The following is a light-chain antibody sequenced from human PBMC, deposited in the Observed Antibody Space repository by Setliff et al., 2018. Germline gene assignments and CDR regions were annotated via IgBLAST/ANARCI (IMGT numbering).Light chain of an antibody. Sequence: QSVLTQPASVSGSPGQSITISCSGTSSDVGGYSLVSWYQQHPGKAPKVIIYEVSERPSGLSYRFSGSKSGNTASLTISGLQPEDEADYYCCSYAGSSTIIFGGGTKVTVL. J-gene: IGLJ2*01. CDR2: EVS. V-gene: IGLV2-23*02. CDR3: CSYAGSSTII. CDR1: SSDVGGYSL.